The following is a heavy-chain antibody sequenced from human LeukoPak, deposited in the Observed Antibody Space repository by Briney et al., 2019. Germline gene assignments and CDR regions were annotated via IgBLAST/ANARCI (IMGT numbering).Heavy chain of an antibody. V-gene: IGHV3-72*01. Sequence: GGSLRLSCAASGFIPSDFYMDWVRQAPGKGLEWVGRTRNRDNGYITGYAASVKRRFTISRDDSKNSLYLQMNSLRVEDTAMYYCVRDENSRGTGWGSGGFWGQGTLVVVSS. CDR3: VRDENSRGTGWGSGGF. CDR2: TRNRDNGYIT. J-gene: IGHJ4*02. CDR1: GFIPSDFY. D-gene: IGHD6-19*01.